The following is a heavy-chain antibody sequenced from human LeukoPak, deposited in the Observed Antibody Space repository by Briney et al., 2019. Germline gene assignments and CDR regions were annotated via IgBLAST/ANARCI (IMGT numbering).Heavy chain of an antibody. CDR1: GFTFSSYE. CDR3: ARSIAVAGSPSDY. J-gene: IGHJ4*02. Sequence: GGSLRLSCAASGFTFSSYEMNWVRQAPGKWLEWVSYISSSGSTIYYADSVKGRFTISRDNAKNSLYLQMNSLRAEDTAVYYCARSIAVAGSPSDYWGQGTLVTVSS. D-gene: IGHD6-19*01. V-gene: IGHV3-48*03. CDR2: ISSSGSTI.